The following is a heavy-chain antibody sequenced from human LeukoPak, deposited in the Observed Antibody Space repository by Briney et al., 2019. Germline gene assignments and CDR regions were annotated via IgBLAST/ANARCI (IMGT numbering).Heavy chain of an antibody. D-gene: IGHD3-3*01. CDR3: ARRPYYDEGFDP. CDR2: IYYSGST. CDR1: GGSISSSSYY. Sequence: PSETLSLTCTVSGGSISSSSYYWGWIRQPPGKGLEWIGSIYYSGSTYYNPSLKSRVTISVDTSKNQFSLKLSSVTAADTAVYYCARRPYYDEGFDPWGQGTLVTVSS. J-gene: IGHJ5*02. V-gene: IGHV4-39*01.